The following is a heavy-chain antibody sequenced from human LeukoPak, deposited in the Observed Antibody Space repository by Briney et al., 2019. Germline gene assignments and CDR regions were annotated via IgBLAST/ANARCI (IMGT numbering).Heavy chain of an antibody. V-gene: IGHV4-39*02. J-gene: IGHJ4*02. CDR3: AREAVTNPPQNFDY. CDR2: IYYSGST. Sequence: SETLSLTCTVSGGSISSSNYYWGWIRQPPGKGLEWIGSIYYSGSTYYNPSLKSRVTISVDTSKNQFSLKLSSVTAADTAVYFCAREAVTNPPQNFDYWGQGTLVTVSS. D-gene: IGHD4-17*01. CDR1: GGSISSSNYY.